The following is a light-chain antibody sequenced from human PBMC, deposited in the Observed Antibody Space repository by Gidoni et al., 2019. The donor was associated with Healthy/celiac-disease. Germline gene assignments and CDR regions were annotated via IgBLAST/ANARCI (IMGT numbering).Light chain of an antibody. CDR1: QSISSR. J-gene: IGKJ1*01. Sequence: DIQMTQSPSTLSASVGDRVTITCRASQSISSRLAWYQQKPGKAPKLLSYDASTLDSGVPSRFSGSGSGTEFTLTISSLEPDDFATYYCQQYNSYSTFGQGTKVEIK. V-gene: IGKV1-5*01. CDR2: DAS. CDR3: QQYNSYST.